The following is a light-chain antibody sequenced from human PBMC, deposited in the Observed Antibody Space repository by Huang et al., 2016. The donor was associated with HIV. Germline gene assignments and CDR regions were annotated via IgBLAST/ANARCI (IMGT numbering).Light chain of an antibody. Sequence: EVVLTQSPGTRSLSPGERATLSCRASQGVTSNQLAWYQQKPGQAPRLVIYGASARATGIPDRFIGSGSGTGFTLTINRLEPEDSAVYYCQQYGISPWTFGQGTKVEIK. J-gene: IGKJ1*01. CDR3: QQYGISPWT. V-gene: IGKV3-20*01. CDR1: QGVTSNQ. CDR2: GAS.